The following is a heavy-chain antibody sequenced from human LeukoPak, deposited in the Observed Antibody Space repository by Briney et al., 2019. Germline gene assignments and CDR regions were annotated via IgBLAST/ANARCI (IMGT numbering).Heavy chain of an antibody. V-gene: IGHV3-30*02. CDR1: GFTFSIYG. CDR3: ARNIRGYYFDY. J-gene: IGHJ4*02. Sequence: TGGSLRLSCAASGFTFSIYGMHWVRQAPGQGLEWVALLRNDGSTKYYADSVKARFTISRDNSKNTLYLEMNSLRAEDTAVYYCARNIRGYYFDYWGKGTLVTVSS. CDR2: LRNDGSTK. D-gene: IGHD3-16*01.